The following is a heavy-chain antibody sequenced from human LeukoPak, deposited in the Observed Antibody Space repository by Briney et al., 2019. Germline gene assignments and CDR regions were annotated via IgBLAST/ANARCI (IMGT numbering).Heavy chain of an antibody. D-gene: IGHD3-10*01. V-gene: IGHV4-59*08. Sequence: SETLSLTCTVSGGSLSGYYWNWIRQPPGKGLEWIGYIYYSGTTKYNPSLEGRVTISVDTSKNQFSLTLSSVTAADTAIYYCVRWDYYGSGSRRLDFWGQGTLVTVSS. CDR2: IYYSGTT. CDR1: GGSLSGYY. CDR3: VRWDYYGSGSRRLDF. J-gene: IGHJ4*02.